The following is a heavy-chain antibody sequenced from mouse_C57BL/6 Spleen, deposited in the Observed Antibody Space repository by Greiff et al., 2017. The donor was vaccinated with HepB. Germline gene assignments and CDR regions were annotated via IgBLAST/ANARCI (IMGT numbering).Heavy chain of an antibody. Sequence: EVQLQESGPGLVKPSQSLSLTCSVTGYSITSGYYWNWIRQFPGNKLEWMGYISYDGSNNYNPSLKNRISITRDTSKNQFFLKLNSVTTEDTATYYCASGYSNAYWGQGTLVTVSA. CDR3: ASGYSNAY. V-gene: IGHV3-6*01. D-gene: IGHD2-5*01. CDR2: ISYDGSN. CDR1: GYSITSGYY. J-gene: IGHJ3*01.